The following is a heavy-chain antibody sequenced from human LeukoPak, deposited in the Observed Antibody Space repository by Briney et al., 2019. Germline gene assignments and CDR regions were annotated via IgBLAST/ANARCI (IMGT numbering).Heavy chain of an antibody. V-gene: IGHV4-39*01. D-gene: IGHD5-18*01. J-gene: IGHJ4*02. Sequence: SETLSLTCTVSGGSISSSSYYWGWIRQPPGKGLEWIGSIYYSGSTYYNPSLKSRVTISVDTSKNQFSLKLSSVTAADTAVYYCARQGYSYGNFDYWGQGTLVTVPS. CDR2: IYYSGST. CDR3: ARQGYSYGNFDY. CDR1: GGSISSSSYY.